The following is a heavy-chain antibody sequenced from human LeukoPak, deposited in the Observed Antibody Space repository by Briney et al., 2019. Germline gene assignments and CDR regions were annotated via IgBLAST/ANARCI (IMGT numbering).Heavy chain of an antibody. V-gene: IGHV3-23*01. CDR2: ISGSGGST. D-gene: IGHD4-23*01. J-gene: IGHJ5*02. CDR3: MRSDYGGLVHP. Sequence: GGSLRLSCAASGFPLRTYVMTWVRQAAGKGLEWVSTISGSGGSTYYADSVKGRFTISRDNSKNTLYLEMNSLRVDDTATYFLMRSDYGGLVHPSGQGTLGTVSS. CDR1: GFPLRTYV.